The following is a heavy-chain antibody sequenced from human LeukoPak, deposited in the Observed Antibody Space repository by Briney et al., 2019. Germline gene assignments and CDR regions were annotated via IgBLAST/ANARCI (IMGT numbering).Heavy chain of an antibody. J-gene: IGHJ3*02. Sequence: PSETLSLTCTVSGGSIGSGGYYWSWIRQHPGKGLEWIGYIYYSGSTYYNPSLKSRVTISVDTSKNQFSLKLSSVTAVDTAVYYCAREYDHDAFDIWGQGTMVTVSS. CDR2: IYYSGST. CDR1: GGSIGSGGYY. V-gene: IGHV4-31*03. CDR3: AREYDHDAFDI. D-gene: IGHD3-16*01.